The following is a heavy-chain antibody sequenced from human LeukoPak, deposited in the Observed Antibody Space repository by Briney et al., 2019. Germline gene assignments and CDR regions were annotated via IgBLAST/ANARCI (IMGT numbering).Heavy chain of an antibody. D-gene: IGHD1-1*01. CDR1: GFTFSSFW. V-gene: IGHV3-21*01. CDR2: ISSSSSYI. J-gene: IGHJ4*02. Sequence: GGSLRLSCAASGFTFSSFWMSWVRQAPGKGLEWVSSISSSSSYIYYADSVKGRFTISRDNAKNSLYLQMNSLRAEDTAVYYCAREVTTTQNFDYWGQGTLVTVSS. CDR3: AREVTTTQNFDY.